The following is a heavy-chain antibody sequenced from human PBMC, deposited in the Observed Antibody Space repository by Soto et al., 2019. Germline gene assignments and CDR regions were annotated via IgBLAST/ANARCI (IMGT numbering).Heavy chain of an antibody. Sequence: SETLSLTCSVSGGSITNYYWAWIRQPPGKGLKWIGYIYYTGGTNYDPSLKSRVTISVDTSKNQLSLKLTSVTAADTAVYYCARAETPSDIYYYYMDVWGKGTTVTVSS. CDR3: ARAETPSDIYYYYMDV. J-gene: IGHJ6*03. CDR1: GGSITNYY. D-gene: IGHD2-15*01. V-gene: IGHV4-59*01. CDR2: IYYTGGT.